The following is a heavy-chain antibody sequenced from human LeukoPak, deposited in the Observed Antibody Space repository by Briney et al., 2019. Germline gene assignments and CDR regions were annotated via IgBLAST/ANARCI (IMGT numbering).Heavy chain of an antibody. CDR3: AHSLMTTTTYKPFDY. CDR2: IYWDDDD. D-gene: IGHD4-11*01. V-gene: IGHV2-5*02. Sequence: SGPTLVKPTQTLTLTCSFSGFSLSTYGEGVGWIRQPPGKALEWLTLIYWDDDDRYSPSLKSRLTITKDTSKNQVVLTMTNMDPVDTATYYCAHSLMTTTTYKPFDYWGQGTLVTVSS. CDR1: GFSLSTYGEG. J-gene: IGHJ4*02.